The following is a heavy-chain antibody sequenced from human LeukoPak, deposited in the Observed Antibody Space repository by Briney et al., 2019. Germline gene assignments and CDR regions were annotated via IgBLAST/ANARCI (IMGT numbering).Heavy chain of an antibody. J-gene: IGHJ5*02. Sequence: SETLSLTRTVSRDSISNYYGSSIRPPPGKGLEWIGYIDYSGSINYNPSLKSRLTISVYTSKNQFSRNLSSVTAADTAVYFCARDKRSSREAFDPWGHGALVTVSS. CDR3: ARDKRSSREAFDP. CDR1: RDSISNYY. CDR2: IDYSGSI. D-gene: IGHD6-13*01. V-gene: IGHV4-59*01.